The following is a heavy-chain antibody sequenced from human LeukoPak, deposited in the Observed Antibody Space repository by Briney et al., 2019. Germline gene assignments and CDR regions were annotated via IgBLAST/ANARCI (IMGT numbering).Heavy chain of an antibody. CDR1: GFTFSSYS. J-gene: IGHJ4*02. Sequence: GGSLRLSCAASGFTFSSYSMNWVRQAPGEGLEWVSSISSSSSYIYYADSVKGRFTISRDNAKNSLYLQMNSLRAEDTAVYYCARRTYYYDSSGYGADYWGQGTLVTVSS. CDR2: ISSSSSYI. D-gene: IGHD3-22*01. V-gene: IGHV3-21*01. CDR3: ARRTYYYDSSGYGADY.